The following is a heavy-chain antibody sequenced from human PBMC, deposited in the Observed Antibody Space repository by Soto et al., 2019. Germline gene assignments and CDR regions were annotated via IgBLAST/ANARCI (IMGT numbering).Heavy chain of an antibody. V-gene: IGHV3-23*01. J-gene: IGHJ6*03. CDR3: AKEGCSGGSCPYYYYYMDV. CDR2: ISGSGGST. D-gene: IGHD2-15*01. Sequence: GGSLRLSCAASGFTFSSYAMSWVRQAPGKGLEWVSAISGSGGSTYYADSVKGRFTISRDNSKNTLYLQMNSLRAEDTAVYYCAKEGCSGGSCPYYYYYMDVWGKGTTVTVSS. CDR1: GFTFSSYA.